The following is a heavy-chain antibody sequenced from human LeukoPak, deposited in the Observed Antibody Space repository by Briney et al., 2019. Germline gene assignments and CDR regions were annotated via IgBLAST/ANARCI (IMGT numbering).Heavy chain of an antibody. CDR1: GFTFSSYS. CDR3: AGIPLSTTMVDY. Sequence: GGSLRLSCAASGFTFSSYSMNWVRQAPGKGLEWVSYISSNSGTIHYADAVKGRFTISRDNAKSSLFLQRNSLRAEDTAIYYCAGIPLSTTMVDYWGQGTLVTVSS. CDR2: ISSNSGTI. D-gene: IGHD5-18*01. J-gene: IGHJ4*02. V-gene: IGHV3-48*01.